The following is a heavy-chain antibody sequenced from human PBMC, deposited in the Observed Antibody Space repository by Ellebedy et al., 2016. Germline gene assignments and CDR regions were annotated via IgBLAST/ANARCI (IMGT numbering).Heavy chain of an antibody. J-gene: IGHJ6*02. Sequence: GESLKISXAASGFIFKTYAIHWVRQRPGKGLEWVALISFDGSNKFYADSVKGRFTISRDLARDTLSLQMDSLRVEDTALYFCAREGLQWFGKSHRLREYNGMDVWGQGTTVTVSS. CDR1: GFIFKTYA. CDR3: AREGLQWFGKSHRLREYNGMDV. D-gene: IGHD3-10*01. V-gene: IGHV3-30*01. CDR2: ISFDGSNK.